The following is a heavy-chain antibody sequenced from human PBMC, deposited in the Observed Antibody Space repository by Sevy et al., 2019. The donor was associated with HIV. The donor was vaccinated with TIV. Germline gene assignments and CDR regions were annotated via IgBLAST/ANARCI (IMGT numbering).Heavy chain of an antibody. CDR2: IYPGDSDT. CDR3: ARWRETSGWIFDY. Sequence: GESLKISCRGSGYSFTSYWIGWVRQMPGKGLEWMGIIYPGDSDTRYSRSFQGQVTISADKSISTAYLQWSSLKASDTTMYYCARWRETSGWIFDYWGQGTLVTVSS. V-gene: IGHV5-51*01. D-gene: IGHD6-19*01. CDR1: GYSFTSYW. J-gene: IGHJ4*02.